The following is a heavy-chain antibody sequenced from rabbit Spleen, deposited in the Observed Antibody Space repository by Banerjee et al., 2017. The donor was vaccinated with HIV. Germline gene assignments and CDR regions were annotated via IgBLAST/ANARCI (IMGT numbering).Heavy chain of an antibody. CDR3: ARDLVAVIGWNFNL. Sequence: QEQLVESGGGLVKPEGSLTLTCKASGFFFSDRDVMCWVRQAPGKGLEWIGTIYDGSTGTTDYARWAKGRFTISKTSSTTVTLQMTSLTAADTATYFCARDLVAVIGWNFNLWGPGTLVTVS. CDR1: GFFFSDRDV. V-gene: IGHV1S45*01. CDR2: IYDGSTGTT. D-gene: IGHD1-1*01. J-gene: IGHJ4*01.